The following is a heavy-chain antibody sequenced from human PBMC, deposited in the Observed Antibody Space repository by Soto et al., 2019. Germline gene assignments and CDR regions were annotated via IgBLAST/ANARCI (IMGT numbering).Heavy chain of an antibody. Sequence: QVQLQESGPGLVKPSQTLSLTCTVSGGSTTSADYFWSWIRQPPGKALEWIGYIYYTGTTNHNPALKCRVAMSIDTSKNQFSLRLSSVTAADTAVYYCVRAWGREDSVIPMLKDVLDIWGQGTMVTVSS. V-gene: IGHV4-30-4*01. CDR1: GGSTTSADYF. CDR3: VRAWGREDSVIPMLKDVLDI. CDR2: IYYTGTT. J-gene: IGHJ3*02. D-gene: IGHD3-16*01.